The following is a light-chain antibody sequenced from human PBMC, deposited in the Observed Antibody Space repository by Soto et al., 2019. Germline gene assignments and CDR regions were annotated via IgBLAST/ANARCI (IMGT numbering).Light chain of an antibody. CDR2: EIS. CDR3: SSYTASGTPV. V-gene: IGLV2-14*01. J-gene: IGLJ3*02. Sequence: QSVLTQPASVSGSPGQSITISCTGTSSDVGGYNYLSWYQQHPGKAPKVMIYEISNRPSGVSNRFSGAKSGNTASQTISGLQAEEEDEYFCSSYTASGTPVFGGETKVTVL. CDR1: SSDVGGYNY.